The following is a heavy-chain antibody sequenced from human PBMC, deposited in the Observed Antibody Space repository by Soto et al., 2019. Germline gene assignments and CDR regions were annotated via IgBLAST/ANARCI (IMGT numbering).Heavy chain of an antibody. Sequence: QVQLVQSGAEVKKPGSSVKVSCKASGGTFSSYAISWVRQAPGQGLEWMGGIIPIFGTANYAQKFQGRVTITGDESTTTASRDRSSLRSGDTAVYYGARGSPTWNNWSAPWGQGTLVTVSS. J-gene: IGHJ5*02. V-gene: IGHV1-69*01. CDR2: IIPIFGTA. CDR1: GGTFSSYA. CDR3: ARGSPTWNNWSAP. D-gene: IGHD2-2*01.